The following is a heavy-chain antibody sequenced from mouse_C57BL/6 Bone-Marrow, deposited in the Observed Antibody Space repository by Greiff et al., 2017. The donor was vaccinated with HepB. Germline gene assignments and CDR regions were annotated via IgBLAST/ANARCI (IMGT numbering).Heavy chain of an antibody. CDR3: TNYYGSSWAY. Sequence: VQLQQSGAELVRPGASVKLSCTASGFNIKDDYMHWVKQRPEQGLEWIGWIDPENGDTEYASKFQGKATITADTSSNTAYLQLSSLTSEDTAVYYCTNYYGSSWAYWGQGTLVTVSA. CDR1: GFNIKDDY. J-gene: IGHJ3*01. CDR2: IDPENGDT. D-gene: IGHD1-1*01. V-gene: IGHV14-4*01.